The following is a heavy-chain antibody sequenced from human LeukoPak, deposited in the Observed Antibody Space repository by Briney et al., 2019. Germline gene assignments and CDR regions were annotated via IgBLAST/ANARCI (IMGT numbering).Heavy chain of an antibody. J-gene: IGHJ3*02. V-gene: IGHV4-31*03. CDR2: IYYSGST. CDR1: GGSISSGGYY. Sequence: PSETLSLTCTVSGGSISSGGYYWSWIRQHPGKGLEWIGYIYYSGSTYYNPSLKSRVTISVDTSKNQFSLKLSSVTAADTAVYYCARGNSSTSYRDAFDIWGQGTMVTVSS. D-gene: IGHD2-2*01. CDR3: ARGNSSTSYRDAFDI.